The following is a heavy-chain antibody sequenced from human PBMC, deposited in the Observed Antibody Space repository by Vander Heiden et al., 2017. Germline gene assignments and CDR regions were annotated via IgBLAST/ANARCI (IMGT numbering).Heavy chain of an antibody. V-gene: IGHV4-30-4*08. J-gene: IGHJ4*02. CDR2: IYSSGNT. CDR1: AASITNSDFY. D-gene: IGHD6-19*01. Sequence: QVHLPESGPRLVQPSQTLSLAFTLAAASITNSDFYWPSIRHPPEQGLEWIGYIYSSGNTYYNPSLKRRITITVDTSKNQFPLNLSSVTAADTAVDYCASGRRNDSGWQYFFDHWGQGTLVTVSS. CDR3: ASGRRNDSGWQYFFDH.